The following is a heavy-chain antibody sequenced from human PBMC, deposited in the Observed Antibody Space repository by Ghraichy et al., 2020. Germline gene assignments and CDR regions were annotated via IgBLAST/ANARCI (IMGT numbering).Heavy chain of an antibody. CDR2: INSDGSTT. V-gene: IGHV3-74*03. CDR1: EFSFSTSW. Sequence: GGSLRLSCAASEFSFSTSWMHWVRQVPGKGLVWVSHINSDGSTTTYADSVKGRFTISRDNAKNTVYLQMNSLRAEDTAVYYCARDRGYSFDYWGQGALVTVSS. J-gene: IGHJ4*02. D-gene: IGHD6-13*01. CDR3: ARDRGYSFDY.